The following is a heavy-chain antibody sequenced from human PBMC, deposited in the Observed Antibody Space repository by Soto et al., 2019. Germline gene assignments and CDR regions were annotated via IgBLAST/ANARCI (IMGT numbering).Heavy chain of an antibody. CDR1: GYTFTDYY. CDR2: IIPYNVDT. V-gene: IGHV1-18*04. J-gene: IGHJ4*02. D-gene: IGHD6-13*01. CDR3: ARGGFSSSWRLDH. Sequence: GASVKVSCKASGYTFTDYYISWMRQAPGQGLEWMGWIIPYNVDTNFAQKFQGRVTMTTDTSTSTAYMELRSLRSDDTAVYYCARGGFSSSWRLDHWGQGTLVTVSS.